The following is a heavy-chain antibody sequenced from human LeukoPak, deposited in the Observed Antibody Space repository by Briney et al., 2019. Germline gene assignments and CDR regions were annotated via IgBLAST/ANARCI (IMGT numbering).Heavy chain of an antibody. V-gene: IGHV1-3*01. CDR1: GYTFTSYA. Sequence: GASVTVSCKASGYTFTSYAMHWVRQAPGQRLEWMGWINAGNGNTNYSQKFQGRVTITRDTSASTAYMELSSLRYEDTAVYYCASSGSGGYDILTGYYKLDYWGQGTPVTVSS. J-gene: IGHJ4*02. D-gene: IGHD3-9*01. CDR3: ASSGSGGYDILTGYYKLDY. CDR2: INAGNGNT.